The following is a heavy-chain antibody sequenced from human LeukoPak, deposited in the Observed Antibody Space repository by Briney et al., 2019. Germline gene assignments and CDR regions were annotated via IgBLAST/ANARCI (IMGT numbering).Heavy chain of an antibody. CDR1: GGSFSGYY. D-gene: IGHD1-26*01. CDR2: INHSGST. Sequence: SETLSLTCAVYGGSFSGYYWSWIRQPPGKGLEWIGEINHSGSTNYNPSLKSRVTISVDTSKNQFSLKLSSVTAADTAVYYCARLRGSYGGDAFDIWGQGTVVTVSS. V-gene: IGHV4-34*01. J-gene: IGHJ3*02. CDR3: ARLRGSYGGDAFDI.